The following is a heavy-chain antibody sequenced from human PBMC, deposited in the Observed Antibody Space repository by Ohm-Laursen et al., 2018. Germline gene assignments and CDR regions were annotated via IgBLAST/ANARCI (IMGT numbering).Heavy chain of an antibody. J-gene: IGHJ4*02. CDR3: AKDLDTAMALDY. Sequence: SLRLSCAASGFTVNNNYMSWVRQAPGKGLEWVSVIHSGGNTYYVDSVKGRFTISRDNSKNTLYLQMNSLRDEDTAVYYCAKDLDTAMALDYWGQGTLVTVSS. CDR1: GFTVNNNY. D-gene: IGHD5-18*01. CDR2: IHSGGNT. V-gene: IGHV3-53*01.